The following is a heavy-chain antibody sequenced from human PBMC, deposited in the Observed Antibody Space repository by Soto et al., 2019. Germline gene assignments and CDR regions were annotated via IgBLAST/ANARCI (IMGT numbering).Heavy chain of an antibody. D-gene: IGHD1-20*01. V-gene: IGHV1-18*01. CDR2: ISAYNGNT. CDR3: ARDRPYNWKYVDC. Sequence: ASVKVSCKASGYTFTSFGITWVRQAPGQGLEWMGWISAYNGNTKYAQKFQGRVPMTTDTSTSTVYMELRSLRSDDTAVYYCARDRPYNWKYVDCWGQGTLVTVSS. CDR1: GYTFTSFG. J-gene: IGHJ4*02.